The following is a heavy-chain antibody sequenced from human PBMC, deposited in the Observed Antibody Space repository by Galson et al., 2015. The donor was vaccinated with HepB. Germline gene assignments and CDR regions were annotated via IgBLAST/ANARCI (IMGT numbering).Heavy chain of an antibody. J-gene: IGHJ4*02. D-gene: IGHD2-21*02. CDR1: GFTFSSYG. CDR3: ARDRRPYCGGDCHYFDY. Sequence: SLRLSCAASGFTFSSYGMHWVRQAPGKGLEWVAVIWYDGSNKYYADSVKGRFTISRDNSKNTLYLQMNSLRAEDTAVYYCARDRRPYCGGDCHYFDYWGQGTLVTVSS. V-gene: IGHV3-33*08. CDR2: IWYDGSNK.